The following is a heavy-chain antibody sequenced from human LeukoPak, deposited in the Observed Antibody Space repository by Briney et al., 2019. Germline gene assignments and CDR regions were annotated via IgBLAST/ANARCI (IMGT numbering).Heavy chain of an antibody. Sequence: GASVTVSCKASGYTFTVYYMHWVRQAPGQGLEWMGRINPNSGGTNYAQKFQGRVTMTRDTSISTAYMELSRLRSDDTAVYYCASSAAAGSPIYFQHWGQGTLVTVSS. CDR3: ASSAAAGSPIYFQH. CDR2: INPNSGGT. V-gene: IGHV1-2*06. CDR1: GYTFTVYY. D-gene: IGHD6-13*01. J-gene: IGHJ1*01.